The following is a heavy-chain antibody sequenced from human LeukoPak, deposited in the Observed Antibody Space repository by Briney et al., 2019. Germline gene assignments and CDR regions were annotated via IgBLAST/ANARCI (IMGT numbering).Heavy chain of an antibody. J-gene: IGHJ4*02. CDR1: GFTFSSYA. CDR3: ATWVVVGDFDY. D-gene: IGHD2-2*01. Sequence: GGSLRPSCAASGFTFSSYAMSWVRQAPGKGLEWVSAISGSGGSTYYADSVKGRFTISRDNSKNTLYLQMNSLRAEDTAVYYCATWVVVGDFDYWGQGTLVTVSS. V-gene: IGHV3-23*01. CDR2: ISGSGGST.